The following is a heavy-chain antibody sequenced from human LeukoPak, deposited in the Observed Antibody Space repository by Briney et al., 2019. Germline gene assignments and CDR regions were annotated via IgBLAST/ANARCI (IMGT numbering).Heavy chain of an antibody. CDR3: AKDLVRGVIITLDY. Sequence: GGSLRLSCAASGFTFSNFGMHWVRQAPGKGLEWVAVIWYDGTNKYYADSVKGRFTISRDNSKNTLYLQMNSLRAEDTAVYYCAKDLVRGVIITLDYWGQGTLVTVSS. CDR2: IWYDGTNK. J-gene: IGHJ4*02. D-gene: IGHD3-10*01. CDR1: GFTFSNFG. V-gene: IGHV3-33*06.